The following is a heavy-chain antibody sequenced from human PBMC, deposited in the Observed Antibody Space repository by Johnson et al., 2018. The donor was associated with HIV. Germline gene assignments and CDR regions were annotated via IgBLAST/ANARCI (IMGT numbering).Heavy chain of an antibody. J-gene: IGHJ3*02. Sequence: EQLVESGGGLVQPGGSLRLSCAASGFAFRTYWMVWVRQVPGKRPGWVARIYNDGSRTTYADSVKGRFTISRENSKNTLNLQMNSLRADETAVYYCARDRAAAGTDALYSWCQGTLVTVSS. V-gene: IGHV3-74*03. CDR3: ARDRAAAGTDALYS. D-gene: IGHD6-13*01. CDR2: IYNDGSRT. CDR1: GFAFRTYW.